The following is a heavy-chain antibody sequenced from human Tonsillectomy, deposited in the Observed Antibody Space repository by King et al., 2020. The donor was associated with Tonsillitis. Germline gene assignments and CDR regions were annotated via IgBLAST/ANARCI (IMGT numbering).Heavy chain of an antibody. CDR2: IYPVDSDT. J-gene: IGHJ4*02. CDR3: ARQGDLGSSDGWDY. CDR1: GYMFTNSW. V-gene: IGHV5-51*01. Sequence: VQLVESGAEVKKPGESLTISCKGSGYMFTNSWIGWVRQMPGKGLDWMGIIYPVDSDTSYSPSFQVRVTISADKSFSTAYLQWSSLKASDTAMYYCARQGDLGSSDGWDYWGQGTLITVSS. D-gene: IGHD6-19*01.